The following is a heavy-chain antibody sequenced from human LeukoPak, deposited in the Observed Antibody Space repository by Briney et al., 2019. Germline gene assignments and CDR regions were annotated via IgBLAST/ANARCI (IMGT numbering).Heavy chain of an antibody. CDR1: GFTFDDYA. CDR2: ISWNSGSI. D-gene: IGHD3-3*01. Sequence: GGSLRLSCAASGFTFDDYAMHWVRQAPGKGLEWVSGISWNSGSIGYADSVKGRFTISRDNAKNSLYLQMNSLRAENTALYYCAKGGGLYGFWSRTRFDYWGQGTLVTVSS. CDR3: AKGGGLYGFWSRTRFDY. V-gene: IGHV3-9*01. J-gene: IGHJ4*02.